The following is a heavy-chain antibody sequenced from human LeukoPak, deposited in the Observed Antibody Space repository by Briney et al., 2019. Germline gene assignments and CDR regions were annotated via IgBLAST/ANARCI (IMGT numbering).Heavy chain of an antibody. V-gene: IGHV3-30*04. Sequence: GGSLRLSCAASGFTFSSYAMHWVRQAPGKGLEWVAVISYDGSNKYYADSVKGRFTISRDNSKNTLYLQMNSLRAEDAAVYYCAKGEDYPEYFQHWGQGTLVTVSS. CDR1: GFTFSSYA. CDR3: AKGEDYPEYFQH. D-gene: IGHD3-16*01. J-gene: IGHJ1*01. CDR2: ISYDGSNK.